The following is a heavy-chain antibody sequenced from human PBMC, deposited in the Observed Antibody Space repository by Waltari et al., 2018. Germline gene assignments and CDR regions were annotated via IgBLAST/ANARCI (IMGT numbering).Heavy chain of an antibody. CDR3: AGAYDYGDPRNLVW. CDR1: GYTFTSYA. D-gene: IGHD4-17*01. V-gene: IGHV1-3*01. Sequence: QVQLVQSGAEVKKPGASVKVSCKASGYTFTSYAMHWGRQAPGQRLEWMGWINAGNGNTKYSQKFQGRVTSTRDTSASTAYMELSSLRSEDTAVYYCAGAYDYGDPRNLVWWGQGTLVTVSS. CDR2: INAGNGNT. J-gene: IGHJ4*02.